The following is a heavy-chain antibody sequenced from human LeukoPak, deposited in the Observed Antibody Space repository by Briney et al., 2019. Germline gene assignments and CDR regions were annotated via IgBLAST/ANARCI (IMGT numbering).Heavy chain of an antibody. D-gene: IGHD5-24*01. CDR2: INSRGNTV. J-gene: IGHJ4*02. CDR1: GFTFSGHE. V-gene: IGHV3-48*03. Sequence: QPGGSLRLSCAASGFTFSGHEMNWVRQAPGKGLEWLSYINSRGNTVYYADSVKGRFTVSRDSAKNLMYLQMDSLRAEDTAIYYCARDEAWLPDYWGQGTLVTLSS. CDR3: ARDEAWLPDY.